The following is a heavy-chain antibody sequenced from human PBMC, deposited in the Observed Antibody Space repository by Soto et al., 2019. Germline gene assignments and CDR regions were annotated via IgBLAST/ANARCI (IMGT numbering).Heavy chain of an antibody. D-gene: IGHD6-19*01. CDR1: GFTFSSYG. CDR3: ATRYSSGWYL. V-gene: IGHV3-30*03. Sequence: VQLVESGGGVVQPGRSLRLSCAASGFTFSSYGMHWVRQAPGKGLEWVAVISYDGSNKYYADSVKGRFTISRDNSKNTLYLQMNSLRAEDTAVYYCATRYSSGWYLWGQGTLVTVSS. J-gene: IGHJ4*02. CDR2: ISYDGSNK.